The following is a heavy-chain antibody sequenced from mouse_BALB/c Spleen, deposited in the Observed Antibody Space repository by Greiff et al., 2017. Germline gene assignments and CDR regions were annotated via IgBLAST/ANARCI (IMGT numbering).Heavy chain of an antibody. CDR1: GFTFSDYY. D-gene: IGHD2-3*01. Sequence: DVKLVESGGGLVKPGGSLKLSCAASGFTFSDYYMYWVRQTPEKRLEWVATISDGGSYTYYPDSVKGRFTISRDNAKNNLYLQMSSLKSEDTAMYYCARESGDGYYVGYWGQGTTLTVSS. CDR3: ARESGDGYYVGY. J-gene: IGHJ2*01. CDR2: ISDGGSYT. V-gene: IGHV5-4*02.